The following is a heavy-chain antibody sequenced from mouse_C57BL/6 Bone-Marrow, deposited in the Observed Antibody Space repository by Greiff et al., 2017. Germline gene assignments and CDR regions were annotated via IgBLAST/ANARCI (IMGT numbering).Heavy chain of an antibody. J-gene: IGHJ1*03. V-gene: IGHV14-3*01. D-gene: IGHD1-1*01. CDR2: IDPANGTT. Sequence: VQLKEPVAELVRPGASVKMSCTASGFNIKNTYMPWVKQRPEQGLEWIGSIDPANGTTKYAPKFQGKATITADTTSNTACLQLSSLTSGDTSIYYCARIGSGKVYIDVWGTGTTVTVSS. CDR1: GFNIKNTY. CDR3: ARIGSGKVYIDV.